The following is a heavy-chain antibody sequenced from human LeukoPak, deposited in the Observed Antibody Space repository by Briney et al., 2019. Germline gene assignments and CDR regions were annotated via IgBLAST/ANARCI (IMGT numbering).Heavy chain of an antibody. CDR1: VGLLNSRCHD. J-gene: IGHJ6*03. CDR2: FYYSGST. Sequence: SEPQTLPCSICVGLLNSRCHDRRGIPKPQRKGWEWVGSFYYSGSTYYNPSLKSRVTISVDTSKNQFSLKLSSVTAADTAVYYCARGRYFDWLLVCYMDVWGKGTTVTVSS. CDR3: ARGRYFDWLLVCYMDV. V-gene: IGHV4-39*07. D-gene: IGHD3-9*01.